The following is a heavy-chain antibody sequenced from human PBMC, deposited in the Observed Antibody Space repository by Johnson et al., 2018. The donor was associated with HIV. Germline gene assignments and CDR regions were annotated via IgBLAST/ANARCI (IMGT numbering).Heavy chain of an antibody. CDR3: AVTVHSSGWYGGDDAFDI. CDR1: GFTFSDYY. Sequence: VQLVESWGGLVQPGRSLRLSCAASGFTFSDYYMDWVRQAPGKGLEWVTVISGSGGCTYYADSVKGRFTISRDNSKNTLYLQMNSLRAEDTALYYCAVTVHSSGWYGGDDAFDIWGQGTMVTVSS. V-gene: IGHV3-23*04. D-gene: IGHD6-19*01. CDR2: ISGSGGCT. J-gene: IGHJ3*02.